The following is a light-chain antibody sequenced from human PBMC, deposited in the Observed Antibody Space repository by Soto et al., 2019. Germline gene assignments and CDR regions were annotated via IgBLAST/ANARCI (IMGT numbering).Light chain of an antibody. CDR2: EAS. Sequence: EFVVSQSPCTLSLYPGERATLSCRASQSVSSNLAWYQQKPGQAPRLLIYEASTRAPGFPARFSGSGSGTEFTLTISSLQSEDFTVYYCHHYTRWPYTLCHGTKADI. J-gene: IGKJ3*01. V-gene: IGKV3-15*01. CDR1: QSVSSN. CDR3: HHYTRWPYT.